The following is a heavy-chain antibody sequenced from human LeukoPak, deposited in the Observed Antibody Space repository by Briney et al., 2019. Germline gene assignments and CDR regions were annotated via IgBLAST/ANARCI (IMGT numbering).Heavy chain of an antibody. CDR1: GGSFSGYY. V-gene: IGHV4-34*09. J-gene: IGHJ4*02. Sequence: SETLSLTCAVYGGSFSGYYWSWIRQYPGEGLEWIGCIYDSRFTCYNTSLKRRVTISVDSSENQLSLKLSSVTAADTAIYYCAGGFDSSKMAYWGQGTLVTVSP. D-gene: IGHD6-13*01. CDR3: AGGFDSSKMAY. CDR2: IYDSRFT.